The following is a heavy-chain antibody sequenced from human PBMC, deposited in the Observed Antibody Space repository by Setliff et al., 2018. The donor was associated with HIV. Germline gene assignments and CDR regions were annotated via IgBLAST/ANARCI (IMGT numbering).Heavy chain of an antibody. Sequence: PSETLSLTCSVSGDSIGTYYWNWIRQTPGKRLEWIGFFYYGGSTDYNPALKNRVAISVDTSRNRVFLKMTSVSAADTAVYYCARARLLGGFLSWGRGALVTVSS. J-gene: IGHJ5*02. CDR3: ARARLLGGFLS. CDR2: FYYGGST. CDR1: GDSIGTYY. D-gene: IGHD7-27*01. V-gene: IGHV4-59*01.